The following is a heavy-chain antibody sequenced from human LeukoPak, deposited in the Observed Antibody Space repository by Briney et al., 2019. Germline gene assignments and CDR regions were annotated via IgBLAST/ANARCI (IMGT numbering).Heavy chain of an antibody. CDR1: GGSISSYY. CDR3: ARGGAVAGFDYFDH. D-gene: IGHD6-19*01. Sequence: SETLSLTCTVSGGSISSYYWSWIRQPPGKGLEWIGYIYYSGSTNYNPSLKSRVTISVDTSRNQFSLKLSSVTAADTAVYYCARGGAVAGFDYFDHWGQGSLVTVSS. J-gene: IGHJ4*02. CDR2: IYYSGST. V-gene: IGHV4-59*01.